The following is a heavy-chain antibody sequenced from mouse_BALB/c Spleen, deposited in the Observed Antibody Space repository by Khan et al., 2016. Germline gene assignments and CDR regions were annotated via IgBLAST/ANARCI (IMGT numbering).Heavy chain of an antibody. CDR2: INTHSGVP. J-gene: IGHJ1*01. V-gene: IGHV9-4*02. CDR3: ARCGNFFDWYFDV. Sequence: QIQLVQSGPELKKPGETVRISCKAAGYTFTTAGMQWVQRMPGKGLKWIGWINTHSGVPKYAEDFKGRFAFSLETSASTAYLQISNMKNEETATYFCARCGNFFDWYFDVWGAGTTVTVSS. D-gene: IGHD2-1*01. CDR1: GYTFTTAG.